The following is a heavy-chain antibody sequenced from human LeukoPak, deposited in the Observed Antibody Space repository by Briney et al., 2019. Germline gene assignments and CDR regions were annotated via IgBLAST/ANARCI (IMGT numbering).Heavy chain of an antibody. CDR2: IYTSGST. V-gene: IGHV4-4*07. Sequence: SETLSLTCTVSGGSISSYYWSWIRQPAGKGLEWIGRIYTSGSTNYNPSLKSRVTMSVDTSKNQFSLRLSSVTAADTAVYYCARGRRWFGELHLEYFDYWGQGTLVTVSS. CDR1: GGSISSYY. J-gene: IGHJ4*02. CDR3: ARGRRWFGELHLEYFDY. D-gene: IGHD3-10*01.